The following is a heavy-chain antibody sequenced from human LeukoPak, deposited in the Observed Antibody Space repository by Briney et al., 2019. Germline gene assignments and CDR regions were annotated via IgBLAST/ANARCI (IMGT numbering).Heavy chain of an antibody. CDR1: GYSISSGYY. Sequence: PSDTLSLTCTVSGYSISSGYYWNWIRRPPGKGLEWSGNFFRSGNTYYNPSLKSRVTISVDTFRNQFSLILSSATAADTAVYYCARGISSGSPGVYWGQGTLVTVSS. J-gene: IGHJ4*02. CDR3: ARGISSGSPGVY. D-gene: IGHD6-19*01. V-gene: IGHV4-38-2*02. CDR2: FFRSGNT.